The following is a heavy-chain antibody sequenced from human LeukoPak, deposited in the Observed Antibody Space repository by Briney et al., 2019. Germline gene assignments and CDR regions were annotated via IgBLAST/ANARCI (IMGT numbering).Heavy chain of an antibody. CDR3: ARAGLGYSYGFDY. CDR2: INPNSGGT. Sequence: ASVKVSCKASGYTFTGYYMHWVRQAPGQGLEWMGWINPNSGGTNYAQKFQGRVTMTRDTSISTAYMELSRLRSDDTAVYYCARAGLGYSYGFDYWGQGTLVTVSS. J-gene: IGHJ4*02. CDR1: GYTFTGYY. D-gene: IGHD5-18*01. V-gene: IGHV1-2*02.